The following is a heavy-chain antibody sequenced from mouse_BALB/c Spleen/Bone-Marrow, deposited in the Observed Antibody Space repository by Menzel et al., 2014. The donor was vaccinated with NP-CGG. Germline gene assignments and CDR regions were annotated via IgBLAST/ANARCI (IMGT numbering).Heavy chain of an antibody. CDR2: ISGGDAYT. CDR1: ELTYSSYG. J-gene: IGHJ4*01. V-gene: IGHV5-6*01. D-gene: IGHD3-3*01. Sequence: EVQVVESGGDLVKPGGSLKLSCAASELTYSSYGMSWVRPTPDKRLEWVATISGGDAYTYYPDSVKGRFTISRDSAKNILYLQMSSLKSEDTAMYYCGRGDGSMDYWGQGTSVTVSS. CDR3: GRGDGSMDY.